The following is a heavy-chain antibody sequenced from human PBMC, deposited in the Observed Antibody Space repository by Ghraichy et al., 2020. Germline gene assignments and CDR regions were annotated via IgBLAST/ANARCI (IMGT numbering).Heavy chain of an antibody. J-gene: IGHJ6*02. D-gene: IGHD3-3*01. V-gene: IGHV3-33*01. CDR3: ARGAVPYYDFWSGPFLDV. CDR1: GFTFSSYG. CDR2: IWYDGSNK. Sequence: LTCAASGFTFSSYGMHWVRQAPGKGLEWVAVIWYDGSNKYYADSVKGRFTISRDNSKNTLYLQMNSLRAEDTAVYYCARGAVPYYDFWSGPFLDVWGQGTTVTVSS.